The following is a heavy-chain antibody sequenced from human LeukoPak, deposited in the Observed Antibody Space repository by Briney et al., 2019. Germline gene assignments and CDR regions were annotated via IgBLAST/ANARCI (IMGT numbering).Heavy chain of an antibody. D-gene: IGHD4-17*01. V-gene: IGHV1-69*06. CDR1: GGTFSSYA. J-gene: IGHJ5*02. CDR2: IIPIFGTA. CDR3: ARGAMTTVTTGWFDP. Sequence: ASVKVSCKASGGTFSSYAISWVRQAPGQGLEWTGGIIPIFGTANYAQKFQGRVTITADKSTSTAYMELSSLRSEDTAVYYCARGAMTTVTTGWFDPWGQGTLVTVSS.